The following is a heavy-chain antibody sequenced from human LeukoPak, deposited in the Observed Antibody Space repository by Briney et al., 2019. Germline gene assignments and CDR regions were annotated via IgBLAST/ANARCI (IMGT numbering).Heavy chain of an antibody. V-gene: IGHV3-23*01. Sequence: GSLRLSCAASGFTFSSYAMSWVRQAPGKGLEWVSVISGSGGSTYYADSVKGRFTISRDDSKNTLYLQMHSLRAEDTAVYYCAKALSIAAAATDYWGQGTLVTVSS. J-gene: IGHJ4*02. CDR3: AKALSIAAAATDY. CDR2: ISGSGGST. CDR1: GFTFSSYA. D-gene: IGHD6-13*01.